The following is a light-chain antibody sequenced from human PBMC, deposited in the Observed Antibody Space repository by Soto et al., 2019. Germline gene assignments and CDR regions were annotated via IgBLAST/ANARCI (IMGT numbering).Light chain of an antibody. CDR3: CSSAHRSTLV. J-gene: IGLJ2*01. Sequence: QSALTQPASVSGSPGQSITISCTGTNSDVGYYNLVSWYQQCPGKAPKLIIYETSKRPSGVSNRFSGSKSGNTASLTISGLQAEDEADYYSCSSAHRSTLVFGGGTKLTVL. CDR2: ETS. V-gene: IGLV2-23*01. CDR1: NSDVGYYNL.